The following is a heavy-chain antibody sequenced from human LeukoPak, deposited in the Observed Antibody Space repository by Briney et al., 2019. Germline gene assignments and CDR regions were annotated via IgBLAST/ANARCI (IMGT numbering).Heavy chain of an antibody. Sequence: SETLSLTCTVSGDSISSASFYWGWIRQPPGKGLEWIGSIYYTGSTYYNPFLNSRVTISVDPSQNQFSLKLTSATVADTALYYCARGGAGYSDSSGYYKRLTHFDYWGQGTLVPVSS. V-gene: IGHV4-39*01. CDR2: IYYTGST. CDR1: GDSISSASFY. CDR3: ARGGAGYSDSSGYYKRLTHFDY. D-gene: IGHD3-22*01. J-gene: IGHJ4*02.